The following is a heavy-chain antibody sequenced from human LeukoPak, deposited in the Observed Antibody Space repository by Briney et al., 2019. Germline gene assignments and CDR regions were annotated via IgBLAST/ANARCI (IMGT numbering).Heavy chain of an antibody. D-gene: IGHD6-19*01. J-gene: IGHJ3*02. CDR1: GFTFSSYS. CDR3: ARDRAGANAFDI. V-gene: IGHV3-21*01. Sequence: GGSLRLSCAASGFTFSSYSMNWVRQAPGKGLEWVSSISSSSSYIYYADSVRGRFTISRDNAKNSLYLQMNSLRAEDTAVYYCARDRAGANAFDIWGQGTMVTVSS. CDR2: ISSSSSYI.